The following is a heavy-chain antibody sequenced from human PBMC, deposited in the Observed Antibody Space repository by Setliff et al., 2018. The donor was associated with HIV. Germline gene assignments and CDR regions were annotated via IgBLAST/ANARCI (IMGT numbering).Heavy chain of an antibody. CDR1: GGSISSYY. Sequence: PSETLSLTCTVSGGSISSYYWSWIRQPPGKGLEWIGSIYYSGSIYYNSSLKSRVTIFVDTSKNQLSLKLRSVTAADTAVYYCARHSPSDYWGQGTLVTVSS. J-gene: IGHJ4*02. V-gene: IGHV4-59*08. CDR2: IYYSGSI. CDR3: ARHSPSDY.